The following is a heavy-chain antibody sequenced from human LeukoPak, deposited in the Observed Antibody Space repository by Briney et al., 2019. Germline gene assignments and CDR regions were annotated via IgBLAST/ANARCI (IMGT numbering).Heavy chain of an antibody. D-gene: IGHD1-26*01. CDR2: IIPIFGTA. CDR3: ARDRIGGAFDI. Sequence: SVKVSCKASGGTFSSYAISWVRQAPGQGLGWMGGIIPIFGTANYAQKFQGRVTITADKSTSTAYIELSSLRSEDTAVYYCARDRIGGAFDIWGQGTMVTVSS. J-gene: IGHJ3*02. V-gene: IGHV1-69*06. CDR1: GGTFSSYA.